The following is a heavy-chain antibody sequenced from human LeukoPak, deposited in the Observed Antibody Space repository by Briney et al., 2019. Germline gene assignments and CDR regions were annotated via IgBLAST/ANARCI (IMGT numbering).Heavy chain of an antibody. V-gene: IGHV1-69*04. Sequence: ASVKVSCTASGGTFSSYAISWVRQAPGQGLEWMGRIIPILGIANYAQKFQGRVTITADKSTSTAYMELSSLRSEDTAVYYCAGETRPEPDAFDIWGQGTMDTVSS. D-gene: IGHD1-14*01. J-gene: IGHJ3*02. CDR3: AGETRPEPDAFDI. CDR1: GGTFSSYA. CDR2: IIPILGIA.